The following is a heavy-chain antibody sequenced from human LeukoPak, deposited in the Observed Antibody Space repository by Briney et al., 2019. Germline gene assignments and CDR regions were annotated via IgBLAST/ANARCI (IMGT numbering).Heavy chain of an antibody. J-gene: IGHJ4*02. V-gene: IGHV3-7*01. D-gene: IGHD4-23*01. CDR2: IKQDGSEK. CDR1: GFTFSSYW. Sequence: GESLKISCAASGFTFSSYWMSWVRQAPGKGLERVANIKQDGSEKYYVDSVKGRFTISRDNAKSSLYLQMNGLRAEDTAVYYCASQNDYGGNCFFEYWGQGTLVTVSS. CDR3: ASQNDYGGNCFFEY.